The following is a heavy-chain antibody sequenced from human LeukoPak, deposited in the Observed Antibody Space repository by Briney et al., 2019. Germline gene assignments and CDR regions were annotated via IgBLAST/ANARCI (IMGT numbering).Heavy chain of an antibody. CDR1: GFTFSSYA. V-gene: IGHV3-23*01. Sequence: GGSLRLSCAASGFTFSSYAMSWVRQAQGKGLEWVSAISSSGGTTYYADSVKGRFTISRDNSKNTLYLQMNSLRAEDTAVYYCAKVRGYSRSSTPIDHCGQGTLVTVSS. D-gene: IGHD6-6*01. CDR2: ISSSGGTT. J-gene: IGHJ4*02. CDR3: AKVRGYSRSSTPIDH.